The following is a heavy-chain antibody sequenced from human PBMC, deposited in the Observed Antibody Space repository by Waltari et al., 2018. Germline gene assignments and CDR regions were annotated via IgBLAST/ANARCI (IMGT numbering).Heavy chain of an antibody. CDR3: ARDTYYDFWSAVMGSFDI. Sequence: EVQLVESGGGLVQPGGSLRLSCAASGFTFSTSWMSWVRQAPGKGVEWVANIKQDGSEKYYVDSVKGRFTISRDNAKNTLYMQMNSLRAEDTAVYYCARDTYYDFWSAVMGSFDIWGQGTMVTVSS. V-gene: IGHV3-7*03. D-gene: IGHD3-3*01. CDR1: GFTFSTSW. J-gene: IGHJ3*02. CDR2: IKQDGSEK.